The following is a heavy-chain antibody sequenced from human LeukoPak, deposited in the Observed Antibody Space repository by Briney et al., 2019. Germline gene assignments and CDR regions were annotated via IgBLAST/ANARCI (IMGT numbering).Heavy chain of an antibody. Sequence: GGSLRLSCAASGFTFSSYGMHWVRQAPGKGLEWVAFISYDGSHNYYADSVKGRFTISRDNSKNTLYLQMNSLRAEDTAVYYCAKKGAVGLAAAAFDCWGQGTLVTVSS. CDR2: ISYDGSHN. CDR3: AKKGAVGLAAAAFDC. CDR1: GFTFSSYG. J-gene: IGHJ4*02. V-gene: IGHV3-30*18. D-gene: IGHD6-13*01.